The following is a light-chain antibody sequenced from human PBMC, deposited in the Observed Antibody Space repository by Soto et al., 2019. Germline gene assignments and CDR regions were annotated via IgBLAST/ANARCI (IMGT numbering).Light chain of an antibody. Sequence: DIQLTQSPSFLSASVGDRVTITCRASQAISSSLAWYQHNPGKAPKLLIYAASTLQNGVPSSFSGSGSGTEFTVTISSLQPEDFATYYCQHLNDYRYTFGQGTKVEIK. CDR1: QAISSS. J-gene: IGKJ2*01. CDR3: QHLNDYRYT. CDR2: AAS. V-gene: IGKV1-9*01.